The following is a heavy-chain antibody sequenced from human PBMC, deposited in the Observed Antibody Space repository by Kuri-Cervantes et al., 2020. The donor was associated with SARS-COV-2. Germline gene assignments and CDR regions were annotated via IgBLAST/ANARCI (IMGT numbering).Heavy chain of an antibody. CDR3: ARTYCSSTSCSPGDY. J-gene: IGHJ4*02. CDR1: GYTFTSYA. Sequence: ASVKVSCKASGYTFTSYAMHWVRQAPGQRLEWMGWINAGNGNTKYSQKFQSRVTITKDTSASTAYMELSSLRSEDTDVYYCARTYCSSTSCSPGDYWGQGTLVTVSS. CDR2: INAGNGNT. V-gene: IGHV1-3*01. D-gene: IGHD2-2*01.